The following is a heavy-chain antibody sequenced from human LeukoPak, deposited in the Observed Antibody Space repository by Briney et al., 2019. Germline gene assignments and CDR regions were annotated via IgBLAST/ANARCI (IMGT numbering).Heavy chain of an antibody. Sequence: GGSLRLSCAASGFTFSSYAMSWVRQAPGKGLEWVSVMSGSGGSTYYADSVKGRFTISRDNSKNTLYLQMNSLRAEDTAVYYCARARSSYGYGDAFDIWGQGTMVTVSS. CDR3: ARARSSYGYGDAFDI. J-gene: IGHJ3*02. CDR2: MSGSGGST. V-gene: IGHV3-23*01. CDR1: GFTFSSYA. D-gene: IGHD5-18*01.